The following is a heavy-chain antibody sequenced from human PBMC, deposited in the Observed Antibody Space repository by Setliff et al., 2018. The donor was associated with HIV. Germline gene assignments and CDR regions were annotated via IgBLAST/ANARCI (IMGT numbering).Heavy chain of an antibody. CDR1: GGSISNSDFY. V-gene: IGHV4-39*01. J-gene: IGHJ4*02. CDR2: IYYRGAT. D-gene: IGHD3-22*01. Sequence: LSLTCTVSGGSISNSDFYWGWVRQSPGKGLEWIGSIYYRGATYYNPTLQSRVTISADTSKNQFYLKLTSVTAADTAIYYCARPYDSLYGWGQGVLVTVSS. CDR3: ARPYDSLYG.